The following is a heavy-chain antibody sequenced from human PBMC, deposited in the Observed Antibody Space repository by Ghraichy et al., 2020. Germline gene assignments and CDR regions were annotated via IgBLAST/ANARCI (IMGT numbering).Heavy chain of an antibody. V-gene: IGHV3-23*01. CDR1: GFTFSSYA. Sequence: GGSLRLSCAASGFTFSSYAMSWVRQAPGEGLECVSGTSGSGGSTDYADSVKGRFTISRDNSKNTLYLQMNSLRAEDTAVYYCAKDAYDSSGYYYDDYWCQGTLVTFS. D-gene: IGHD3-22*01. J-gene: IGHJ4*02. CDR3: AKDAYDSSGYYYDDY. CDR2: TSGSGGST.